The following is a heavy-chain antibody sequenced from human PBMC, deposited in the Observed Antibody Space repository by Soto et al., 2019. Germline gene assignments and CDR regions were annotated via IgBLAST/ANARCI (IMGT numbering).Heavy chain of an antibody. D-gene: IGHD3-9*01. CDR2: IYSKTGTI. Sequence: QVQLVQSGAEVQKPGASVKVSCKTSGYIFNNFGITWVRQAPGLGLEWLGWIYSKTGTINYAQKFQDRVTMTTDTSTSTAFMELRSLTFDDSAVYFCARDFDFDIDHWGQGTLVTVS. CDR3: ARDFDFDIDH. V-gene: IGHV1-18*01. CDR1: GYIFNNFG. J-gene: IGHJ4*02.